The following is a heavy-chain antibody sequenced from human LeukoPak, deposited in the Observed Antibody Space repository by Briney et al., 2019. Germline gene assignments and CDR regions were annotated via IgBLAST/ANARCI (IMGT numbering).Heavy chain of an antibody. CDR2: IKSKTDGGTT. CDR1: GFTFSNAW. CDR3: TTTLYDFWSGYYTGSGRYDHQHDY. D-gene: IGHD3-3*01. Sequence: GGSLRLSCAASGFTFSNAWMSWVRQAPGKGLEWVGRIKSKTDGGTTDYAAPVKGRFTISRDDSKNTLYLQMNSLKTEDTAVYYCTTTLYDFWSGYYTGSGRYDHQHDYWGQGTLVTASS. V-gene: IGHV3-15*01. J-gene: IGHJ4*02.